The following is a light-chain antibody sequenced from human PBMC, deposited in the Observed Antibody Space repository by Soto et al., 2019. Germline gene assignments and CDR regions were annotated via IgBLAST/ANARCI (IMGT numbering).Light chain of an antibody. CDR2: GAS. J-gene: IGKJ4*01. CDR1: QSVSSTY. Sequence: ELVLTQSPGTLSLSPGERATLSCRASQSVSSTYFGWYQQKLGQAPSLLIYGASTRATGIPDRFSGSGSGTDFTLTISRLETEDFAVYYCQQFGRSPLTFGGGTKVEIK. V-gene: IGKV3-20*01. CDR3: QQFGRSPLT.